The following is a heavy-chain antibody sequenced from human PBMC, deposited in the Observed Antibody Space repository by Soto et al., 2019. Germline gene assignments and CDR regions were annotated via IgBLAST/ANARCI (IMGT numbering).Heavy chain of an antibody. D-gene: IGHD2-21*02. Sequence: SETLSLTCAVYGGSFSGYYWSWIRQPPGKGLEWIGEINHSGSTNYNPSLKSRVTISVDTSKNQFSLKLSSVTAADTAVYYCARGSVTQWNNWFDPWGQGTLVTVSS. J-gene: IGHJ5*02. CDR1: GGSFSGYY. V-gene: IGHV4-34*01. CDR2: INHSGST. CDR3: ARGSVTQWNNWFDP.